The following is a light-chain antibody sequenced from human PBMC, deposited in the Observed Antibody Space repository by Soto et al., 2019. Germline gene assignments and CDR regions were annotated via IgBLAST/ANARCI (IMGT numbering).Light chain of an antibody. CDR1: QSMSSW. J-gene: IGKJ1*01. CDR2: KAY. Sequence: TQPAVTPLAYVKERVTNTCQVSQSMSSWLAWYQQIPGKATKFLIYKAYSLESGVPLRFSGSGSGTEFTLTICSFQPDDLTTYYGQVYKSYSTWTFGQGTRVEI. CDR3: QVYKSYSTWT. V-gene: IGKV1-5*03.